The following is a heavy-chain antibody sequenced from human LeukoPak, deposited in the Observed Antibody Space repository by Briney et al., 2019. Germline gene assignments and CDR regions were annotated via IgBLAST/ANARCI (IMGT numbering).Heavy chain of an antibody. Sequence: PGRSLRLSCAASGFTFSSYVMHWVRQAPGKGLEWVAVISYDGSNKYYADSVKGRFTISRDNSKNTLYLQMNSLRAEDTAVYYCANSGYGRVNYFDLWGRGTLATVSS. CDR3: ANSGYGRVNYFDL. CDR1: GFTFSSYV. CDR2: ISYDGSNK. J-gene: IGHJ2*01. D-gene: IGHD5-12*01. V-gene: IGHV3-30-3*01.